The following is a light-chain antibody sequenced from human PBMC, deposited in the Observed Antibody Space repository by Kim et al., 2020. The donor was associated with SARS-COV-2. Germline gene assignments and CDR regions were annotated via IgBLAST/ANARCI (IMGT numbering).Light chain of an antibody. CDR2: AAS. CDR1: QDISNY. CDR3: QKCDSAPWT. Sequence: ASGGDSGTTTCRASQDISNYLAWFQLKPGKAPKLLIYAASALQPGVPSRFSGSGSGTDFTLTVTSLQPEDFATYYCQKCDSAPWTFGQGTKVDI. V-gene: IGKV1-27*01. J-gene: IGKJ1*01.